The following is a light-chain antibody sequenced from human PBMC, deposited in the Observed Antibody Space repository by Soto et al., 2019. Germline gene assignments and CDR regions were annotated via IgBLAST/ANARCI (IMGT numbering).Light chain of an antibody. Sequence: QSVLTQPPSVSGSPGQSVTISCTGTSSDIGKYDRVSWYQLPPGKAPKLIIYEVTNRPSGVPARFSGSKSGNTASLTISGLQAEDEADYYCSSYISTSRYVFGAGTKFTVL. V-gene: IGLV2-18*02. CDR3: SSYISTSRYV. CDR2: EVT. CDR1: SSDIGKYDR. J-gene: IGLJ1*01.